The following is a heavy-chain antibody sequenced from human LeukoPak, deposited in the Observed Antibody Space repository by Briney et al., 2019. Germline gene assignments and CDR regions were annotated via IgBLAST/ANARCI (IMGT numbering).Heavy chain of an antibody. CDR1: AFPFSNYA. CDR2: ISFDGGKI. J-gene: IGHJ4*02. CDR3: ARDPAKGAATYFDY. Sequence: PGGSLRLSCIASAFPFSNYAMNWVRQTPGKGVEWGALISFDGGKIYCADSMKGRFTISRDNYKNTLFVKMNSLTVGDTAVYYCARDPAKGAATYFDYWGQGTLVTVSS. V-gene: IGHV3-30*04. D-gene: IGHD2-15*01.